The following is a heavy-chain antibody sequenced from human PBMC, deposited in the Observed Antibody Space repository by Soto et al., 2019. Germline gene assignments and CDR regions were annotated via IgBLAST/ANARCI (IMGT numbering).Heavy chain of an antibody. CDR1: GGTFSSYT. V-gene: IGHV1-69*02. CDR3: AMEYCSSTSCYRDY. CDR2: IIPILGIA. J-gene: IGHJ4*02. D-gene: IGHD2-2*02. Sequence: QVQLVQSGAEVKKPGSSVKVSCKASGGTFSSYTIIWVRQAPGQGLEWMGRIIPILGIANYAQKFQGRVTITADKSTSTAYMELSSLRSEDKAVYYCAMEYCSSTSCYRDYWGQGTLVTVSS.